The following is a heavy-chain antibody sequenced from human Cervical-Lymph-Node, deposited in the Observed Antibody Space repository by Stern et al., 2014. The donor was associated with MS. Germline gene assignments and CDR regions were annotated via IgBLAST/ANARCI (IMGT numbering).Heavy chain of an antibody. CDR3: ARGDSSSPLEY. CDR1: GFTFSSYG. Sequence: MQLVESGGGVVQPGRSLRLSCAASGFTFSSYGMHWVRQTPGQGLEWVAVIWYDGSNKYYADSVKGRFTISRDNSENTLYLQMNSLRAEDTAVYYCARGDSSSPLEYWGQGTLVTVSS. V-gene: IGHV3-33*01. D-gene: IGHD6-6*01. CDR2: IWYDGSNK. J-gene: IGHJ4*02.